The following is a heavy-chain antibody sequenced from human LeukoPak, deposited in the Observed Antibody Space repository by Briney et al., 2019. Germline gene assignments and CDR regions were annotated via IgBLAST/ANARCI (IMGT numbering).Heavy chain of an antibody. D-gene: IGHD6-6*01. Sequence: GGSLRLSCAASGFTFSSYAMSWVRQAPGKGLEWVSAISGSGGSTYYADSVKGRFTISRDNSKNTLYLQMSSLRAEDTAVYYCAKDRTGTVHSSSDYWGQGTLVTVSS. CDR3: AKDRTGTVHSSSDY. CDR2: ISGSGGST. V-gene: IGHV3-23*01. J-gene: IGHJ4*02. CDR1: GFTFSSYA.